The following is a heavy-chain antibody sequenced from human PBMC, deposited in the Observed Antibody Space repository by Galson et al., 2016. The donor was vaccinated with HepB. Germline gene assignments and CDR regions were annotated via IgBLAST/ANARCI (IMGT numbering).Heavy chain of an antibody. D-gene: IGHD2/OR15-2a*01. J-gene: IGHJ5*02. V-gene: IGHV1-2*02. CDR1: GYTFTGYY. CDR3: ARDNRHWFDP. Sequence: TVKVSCKASGYTFTGYYMHWVRQAPGQGLEWMGWINPNSGGTNYAQKFQGRVTMTRDTSISPAYMELSRLRSDDPAVYYCARDNRHWFDPWGQGTRVTVSS. CDR2: INPNSGGT.